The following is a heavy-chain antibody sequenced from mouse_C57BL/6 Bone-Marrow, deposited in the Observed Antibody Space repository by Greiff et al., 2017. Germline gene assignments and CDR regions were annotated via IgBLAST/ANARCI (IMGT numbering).Heavy chain of an antibody. CDR1: GFNIKDDY. D-gene: IGHD2-13*01. CDR2: IDPENGDT. Sequence: EVQGVESGAELVRPGASVKLSCTASGFNIKDDYMHWVKQRPEQGLEWIGWIDPENGDTEYASKFQGKATITADTSSNTAYLQLSSLTSEDTAVYYCTTGVRYYFDYWGQGTTLTVSS. CDR3: TTGVRYYFDY. V-gene: IGHV14-4*01. J-gene: IGHJ2*01.